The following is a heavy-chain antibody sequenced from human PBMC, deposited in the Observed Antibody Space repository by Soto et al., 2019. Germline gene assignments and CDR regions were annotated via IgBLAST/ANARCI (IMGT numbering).Heavy chain of an antibody. Sequence: GASVKVSCKASGYTFTNYTIHWVRQAPGQRLEWMGWINAGNGDTKYSQKFQGRVAITRDTSASTVYMELSSLRSEDTAVYYCARDFNYGTDYWGQGTLVTVSS. V-gene: IGHV1-3*01. CDR2: INAGNGDT. J-gene: IGHJ4*02. CDR1: GYTFTNYT. CDR3: ARDFNYGTDY. D-gene: IGHD4-17*01.